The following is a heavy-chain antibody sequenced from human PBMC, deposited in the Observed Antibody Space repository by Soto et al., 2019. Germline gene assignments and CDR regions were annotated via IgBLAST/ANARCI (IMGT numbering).Heavy chain of an antibody. D-gene: IGHD3-3*01. Sequence: SVRVSCKASGGTFSSYAISWVRQAPGQGLEWMGGIIPIFGTANYAQKFQGRVTITADESTSTAYMELSSLRSEDTAVYYCARWTTSSYDYWSGPYYYYYGMDVWG. CDR2: IIPIFGTA. CDR1: GGTFSSYA. V-gene: IGHV1-69*13. CDR3: ARWTTSSYDYWSGPYYYYYGMDV. J-gene: IGHJ6*02.